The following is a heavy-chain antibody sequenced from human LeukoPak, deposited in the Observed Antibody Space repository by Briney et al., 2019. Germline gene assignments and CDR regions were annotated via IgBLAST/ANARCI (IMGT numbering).Heavy chain of an antibody. J-gene: IGHJ4*02. D-gene: IGHD1-1*01. V-gene: IGHV4-34*01. CDR2: ISHTGDII. CDR3: ARVPDITARPCDS. CDR1: GGSFNSYY. Sequence: SETLSLTCAVYGGSFNSYYWTWVRQTPGKRLEWIGEISHTGDIINYKPSLKSRVTISVDSSKKQFSLRLTSVTAADTGVYYCARVPDITARPCDSWGPGTRVTV.